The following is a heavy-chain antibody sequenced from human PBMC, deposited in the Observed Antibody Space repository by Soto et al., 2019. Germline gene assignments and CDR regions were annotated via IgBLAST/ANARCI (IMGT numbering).Heavy chain of an antibody. CDR2: INAGNGNT. D-gene: IGHD2-21*02. V-gene: IGHV1-3*01. J-gene: IGHJ4*02. CDR3: ARSIVVVTALDY. CDR1: GYTFTSYA. Sequence: VKVSCKASGYTFTSYAMHWVRQAPGQRLEWMGWINAGNGNTKYSQKFQGRVTITRDTSASTAYMELSSLRSEDTAVYYCARSIVVVTALDYWGQGTVVTVSS.